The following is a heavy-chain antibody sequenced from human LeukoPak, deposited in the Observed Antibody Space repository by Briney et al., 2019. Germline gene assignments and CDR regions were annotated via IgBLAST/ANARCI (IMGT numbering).Heavy chain of an antibody. J-gene: IGHJ5*02. D-gene: IGHD3-10*01. CDR3: ARLLWFGELRTNNWFDP. V-gene: IGHV3-7*01. CDR2: IKQDGSEK. Sequence: GGSLRLSCAASGFTFSSYWMSWVRQAPGKGLEWVANIKQDGSEKYYVDSVKGRFTISRDNAKNSLYLQMNSPRAEDTAVYYCARLLWFGELRTNNWFDPWGQGTLVTVSS. CDR1: GFTFSSYW.